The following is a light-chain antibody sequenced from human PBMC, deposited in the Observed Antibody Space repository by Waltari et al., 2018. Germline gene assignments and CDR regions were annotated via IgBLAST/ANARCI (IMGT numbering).Light chain of an antibody. Sequence: QSVLTQPPSVSGAPGQGVTISCTGSNSNVGAGYGVHWYQQIPGAAPKLLIYANTNRPTGVPDRFSGSKSGTSASLAITGLQAEDEADYYCQSFDRTLSVVFGGGTKVTVL. CDR3: QSFDRTLSVV. CDR1: NSNVGAGYG. CDR2: ANT. V-gene: IGLV1-40*01. J-gene: IGLJ3*02.